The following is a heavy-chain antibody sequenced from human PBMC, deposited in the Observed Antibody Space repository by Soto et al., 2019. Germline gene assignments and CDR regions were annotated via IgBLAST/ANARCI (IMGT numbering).Heavy chain of an antibody. Sequence: EVQVVQSGAEVKEPGESLKISCKGSGYIFTDHCIVWVSQMAGKGLEWVGIICPGYSNIIYSPSVQGQVTISADMSICTAYLQWSSLKASDTAIYYCAIRPYCRGDCTINPDYYYGIFVWGQGITVIVSS. J-gene: IGHJ6*02. CDR2: ICPGYSNI. CDR1: GYIFTDHC. CDR3: AIRPYCRGDCTINPDYYYGIFV. D-gene: IGHD2-21*02. V-gene: IGHV5-51*01.